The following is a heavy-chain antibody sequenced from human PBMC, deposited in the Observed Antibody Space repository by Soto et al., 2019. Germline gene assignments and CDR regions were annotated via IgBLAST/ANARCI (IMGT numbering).Heavy chain of an antibody. J-gene: IGHJ5*02. D-gene: IGHD3-10*01. CDR3: ARDLTWFGELPNWFDP. CDR2: ISYDGSNK. V-gene: IGHV3-30-3*01. Sequence: GGSLRLSCAASGFTFSSYAMHWVRQAPGKGLEWVAVISYDGSNKYYADSVKGRFTISRDNSKNTLYLQMNSLRAEDTAVYYCARDLTWFGELPNWFDPWGQGTLVTVSS. CDR1: GFTFSSYA.